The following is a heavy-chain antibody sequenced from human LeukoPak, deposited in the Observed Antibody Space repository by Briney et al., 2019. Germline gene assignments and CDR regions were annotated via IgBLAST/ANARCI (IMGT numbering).Heavy chain of an antibody. CDR1: GFTFSSYS. V-gene: IGHV3-7*03. CDR2: IKQDGSEK. Sequence: PGGSLRLSCVASGFTFSSYSFNWVRQAPGKGLEWVANIKQDGSEKYYVDSVKGRFTISRDNAKNSLYLQMNSLRAEDTAVYYCARGVYSSSWFDYWGQGTLVTVSS. CDR3: ARGVYSSSWFDY. D-gene: IGHD6-13*01. J-gene: IGHJ4*02.